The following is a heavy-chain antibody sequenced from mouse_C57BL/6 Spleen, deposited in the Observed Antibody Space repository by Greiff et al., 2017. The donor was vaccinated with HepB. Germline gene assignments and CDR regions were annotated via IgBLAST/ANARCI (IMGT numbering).Heavy chain of an antibody. J-gene: IGHJ4*01. CDR3: ARGEGYYGSSYGAMDY. V-gene: IGHV3-1*01. CDR1: GYSITSGYD. Sequence: VQLKESGPGMVKPSQSLSLTCTVTGYSITSGYDWHWIRHFPGNKLEWMGYISYSGSTNYNPSLKSRISITHDTSKNHFFLKLNSVTTEATATYYCARGEGYYGSSYGAMDYWGQGTSVTVSS. CDR2: ISYSGST. D-gene: IGHD1-1*01.